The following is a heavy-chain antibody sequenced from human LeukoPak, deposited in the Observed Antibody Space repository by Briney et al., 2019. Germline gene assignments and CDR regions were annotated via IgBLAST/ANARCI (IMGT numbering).Heavy chain of an antibody. CDR3: ARWRYYDSSGHPYYFDY. Sequence: GGSLRLSCAASGFTFSDYYMSWIRQAPGKGLEWVSYISSSSYTNYADSVKGRFTISRDNAKNSLYLQMNSLKAEDTAVYYCARWRYYDSSGHPYYFDYWGQGTLVTVSS. CDR2: ISSSSYT. D-gene: IGHD3-22*01. CDR1: GFTFSDYY. J-gene: IGHJ4*02. V-gene: IGHV3-11*03.